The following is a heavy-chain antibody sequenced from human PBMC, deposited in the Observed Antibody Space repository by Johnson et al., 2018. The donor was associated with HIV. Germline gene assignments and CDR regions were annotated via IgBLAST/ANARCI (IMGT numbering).Heavy chain of an antibody. J-gene: IGHJ3*02. CDR1: GFTFNNYW. CDR3: AREYEAFDI. V-gene: IGHV3-11*04. CDR2: ISSSGSTI. Sequence: QVLLVESGGGLVQPGGSLRLSCAASGFTFNNYWMSWVRQAPGKGLEWVSYISSSGSTIYYAASVKGRFTISRDNAKNSLYLQMNSLRAEDTAVYYCAREYEAFDIWGQGTMVTVSS.